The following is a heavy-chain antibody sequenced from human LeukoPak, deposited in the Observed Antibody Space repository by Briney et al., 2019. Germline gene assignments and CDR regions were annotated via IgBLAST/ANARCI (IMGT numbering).Heavy chain of an antibody. Sequence: ASVKVSCKVSGYTLTELSMHWVRQAPGKGLEWMGGFDPEDGETIYAQKFQGRVTMTEDTSTDTAYMELSSLRSEDTAVYYCATALLWFGESHHCFDYWGQGTLVTVSS. J-gene: IGHJ4*02. V-gene: IGHV1-24*01. CDR1: GYTLTELS. CDR2: FDPEDGET. CDR3: ATALLWFGESHHCFDY. D-gene: IGHD3-10*01.